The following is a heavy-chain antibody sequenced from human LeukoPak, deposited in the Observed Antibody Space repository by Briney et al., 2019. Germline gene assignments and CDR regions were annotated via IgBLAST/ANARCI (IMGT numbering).Heavy chain of an antibody. CDR2: INWNGGST. J-gene: IGHJ4*02. CDR1: GFTFDDYG. Sequence: GGSLRLSSAASGFTFDDYGMSWVRQAPGKGLEWVSGINWNGGSTGYADSVKGRFTISRDNAKNSLYLQMNSLRAEDTAVYYWARAGSVAAAGLDYWGQGTLVTVSS. V-gene: IGHV3-20*03. CDR3: ARAGSVAAAGLDY. D-gene: IGHD6-13*01.